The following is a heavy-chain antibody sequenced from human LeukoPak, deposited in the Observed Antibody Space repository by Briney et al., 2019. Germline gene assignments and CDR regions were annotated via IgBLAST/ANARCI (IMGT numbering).Heavy chain of an antibody. Sequence: GGSLRLSCAASGFTFSSYAMSWVRQAPGKGLEWVSAISGSGGSTYYADSVKGRFTISRDNSKNTLYLQMNSLRAEDTAVYYCARAYDSSGYYPEYFQHWGQGTLVTVSS. CDR3: ARAYDSSGYYPEYFQH. V-gene: IGHV3-23*01. J-gene: IGHJ1*01. CDR1: GFTFSSYA. CDR2: ISGSGGST. D-gene: IGHD3-22*01.